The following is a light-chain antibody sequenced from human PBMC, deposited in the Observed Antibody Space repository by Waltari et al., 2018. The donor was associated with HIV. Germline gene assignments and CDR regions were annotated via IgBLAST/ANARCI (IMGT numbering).Light chain of an antibody. CDR1: QSVSDY. J-gene: IGKJ1*01. CDR3: QQRSKWPPPWT. CDR2: DAS. V-gene: IGKV3-11*01. Sequence: EIVLTQSTATLSLSPGERATPSCRASQSVSDYVAWYQQKRGQAPRLLIYDASNRATGIPARFSGSGSGTDFTLTISSLEPEDFAVYYCQQRSKWPPPWTFGQGTKVEI.